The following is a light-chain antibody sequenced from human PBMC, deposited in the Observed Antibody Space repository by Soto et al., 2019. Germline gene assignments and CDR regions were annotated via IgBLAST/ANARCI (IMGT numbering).Light chain of an antibody. CDR1: QSVSSN. V-gene: IGKV3-15*01. CDR3: QQYNNWPPKVT. J-gene: IGKJ3*01. Sequence: EIVLTQSPATLSVSPGERATLSCRASQSVSSNLAWYQQKPGQAPRLLIYGASTRATGIPARFSGSGSGTEFTLTISSLQSEDFALYYCQQYNNWPPKVTFGPGTKVDIK. CDR2: GAS.